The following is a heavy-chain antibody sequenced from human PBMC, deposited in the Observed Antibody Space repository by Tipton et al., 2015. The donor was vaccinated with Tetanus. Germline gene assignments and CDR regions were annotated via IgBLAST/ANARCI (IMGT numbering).Heavy chain of an antibody. CDR1: GFTFSRYA. CDR2: ISSSGGNT. J-gene: IGHJ5*01. CDR3: ARDGSYYDTSGHSADDS. D-gene: IGHD3-22*01. V-gene: IGHV3-23*01. Sequence: SLRLSCAASGFTFSRYAMTWVRQAPGKGLEWVSTISSSGGNTHYADSVKGRFTISRDNSKTTLYVQMNSLRADDTAVYYCARDGSYYDTSGHSADDSWGQGTLVTVSS.